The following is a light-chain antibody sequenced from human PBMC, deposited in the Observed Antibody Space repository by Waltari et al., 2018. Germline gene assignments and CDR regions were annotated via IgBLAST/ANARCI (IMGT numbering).Light chain of an antibody. CDR3: QQANSFPLT. CDR1: QDISRL. J-gene: IGKJ4*01. Sequence: DSQMTEFLYPVSVSGGDRVTITCRASQDISRLLTWYQQKPGKAPKFLIYAASNLQSGVPSRFSGTGSGTDFTLTISSLQPEDFATYYCQQANSFPLTFGGGTKVEIK. CDR2: AAS. V-gene: IGKV1-12*01.